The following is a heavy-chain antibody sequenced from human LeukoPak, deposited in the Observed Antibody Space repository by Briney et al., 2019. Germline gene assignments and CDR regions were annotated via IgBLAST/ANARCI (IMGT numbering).Heavy chain of an antibody. J-gene: IGHJ4*02. CDR2: VKSNTDGGTT. CDR3: TTGVERSDFDY. CDR1: GVNLNKAW. Sequence: GGSLRLSCAVSGVNLNKAWMSWVRQAPGKGLEWVGRVKSNTDGGTTDYAAPVRDRFNISRHDSKTTLYLQMNSLKTEDTAVYYCTTGVERSDFDYWGQGTLVTVSS. D-gene: IGHD3-3*01. V-gene: IGHV3-15*01.